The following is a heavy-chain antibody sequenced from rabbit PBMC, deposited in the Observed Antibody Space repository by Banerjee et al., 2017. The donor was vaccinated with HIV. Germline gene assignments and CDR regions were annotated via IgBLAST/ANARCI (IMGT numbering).Heavy chain of an antibody. J-gene: IGHJ3*01. CDR1: GFSFSSCR. V-gene: IGHV1S40*01. Sequence: QSLEESGGDLVKPEASLTLTCTASGFSFSSCRMCWVRQAPGKGLEWIGCINTGSSGSAYYASWAKGRFTISKTSSTTVTLQTTSLTAADTATYFCARIGGYDDYNLWGQGTLVTVS. CDR3: ARIGGYDDYNL. D-gene: IGHD2-1*01. CDR2: INTGSSGSA.